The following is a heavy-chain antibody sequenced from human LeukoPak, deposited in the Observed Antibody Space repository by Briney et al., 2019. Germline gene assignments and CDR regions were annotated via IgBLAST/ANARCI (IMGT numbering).Heavy chain of an antibody. CDR2: ISGSGGST. CDR1: GFTFSSYG. J-gene: IGHJ4*02. V-gene: IGHV3-23*01. CDR3: AKTRRGPRDTAMVTAFDY. D-gene: IGHD5-18*01. Sequence: PGGTLRLSCAASGFTFSSYGMSWVRQAPGKGLEWVSAISGSGGSTYYADSVKGRFTISRDNSKNTLYLQMNSLRAEDTAVYYCAKTRRGPRDTAMVTAFDYWGQGTLVTVSS.